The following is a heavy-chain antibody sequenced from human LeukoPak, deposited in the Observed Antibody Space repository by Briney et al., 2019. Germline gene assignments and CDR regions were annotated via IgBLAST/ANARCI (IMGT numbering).Heavy chain of an antibody. J-gene: IGHJ5*02. V-gene: IGHV4-39*07. CDR2: IYYSGST. Sequence: PSETLSLTCTVSGGSISSSSYYWGWIRQPPGKGLAWIGSIYYSGSTYYNPSLKSRVTISVDTSKNQFSLKLSSVTAADTAVYYCARASSGWYNWFDPWGQGTLVTVSS. CDR1: GGSISSSSYY. D-gene: IGHD6-19*01. CDR3: ARASSGWYNWFDP.